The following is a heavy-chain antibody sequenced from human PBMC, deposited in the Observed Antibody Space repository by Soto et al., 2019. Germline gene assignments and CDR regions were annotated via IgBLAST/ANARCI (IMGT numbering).Heavy chain of an antibody. CDR2: IYHSGST. CDR3: ARGGVAGLCYFVY. D-gene: IGHD6-19*01. V-gene: IGHV4-30-2*01. J-gene: IGHJ4*02. Sequence: QLQLQESGSGLVKPSQTLSLTCAVSGGSISSGGYSWSWIRQPPGKGLEWIGYIYHSGSTYYNPSLKCRVXXSXDXXRNQSSLKLSSVTAAGAAVYYCARGGVAGLCYFVYWGQGTLVTVSS. CDR1: GGSISSGGYS.